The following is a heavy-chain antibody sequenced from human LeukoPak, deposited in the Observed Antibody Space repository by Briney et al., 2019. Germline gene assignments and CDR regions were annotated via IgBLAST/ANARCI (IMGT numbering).Heavy chain of an antibody. Sequence: GGSLRLSCAASGFTFSSYSMNWVRQAPGKELEWVSSISSSSSYIYYADSVKGRFTISRDNAKNSLYLQMNSLRAEDTAVYYCARGAIAAAADYWGQGTLVTVSS. CDR3: ARGAIAAAADY. CDR2: ISSSSSYI. CDR1: GFTFSSYS. V-gene: IGHV3-21*01. J-gene: IGHJ4*02. D-gene: IGHD6-13*01.